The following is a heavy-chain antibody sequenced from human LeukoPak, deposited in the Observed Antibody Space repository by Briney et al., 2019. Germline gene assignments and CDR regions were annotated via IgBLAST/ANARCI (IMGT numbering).Heavy chain of an antibody. CDR2: ISSSSSTI. Sequence: GGSLRLSCAASGFTFSSYWMSWVRQAPGKGLEWISYISSSSSTIYYADSVKGRFTISRDNAKNSLYLQMNSLRDEDTAVYYCARDSSGWYYAFDIWGQGTMVTVSS. V-gene: IGHV3-48*02. CDR1: GFTFSSYW. J-gene: IGHJ3*02. CDR3: ARDSSGWYYAFDI. D-gene: IGHD6-19*01.